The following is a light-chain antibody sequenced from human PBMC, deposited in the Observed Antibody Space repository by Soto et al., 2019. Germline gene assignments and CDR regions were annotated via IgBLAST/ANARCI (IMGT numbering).Light chain of an antibody. J-gene: IGKJ1*01. Sequence: EIVLTQSPATLSLSPGERATLSCRASQSVTSFLAWYQQKPAQAPRLLIYDASNRASGISARFSGSGSGTDFTLTISSLEPEDFAVYYCQQRSDWPRTFGQGTKVESK. CDR1: QSVTSF. V-gene: IGKV3-11*01. CDR3: QQRSDWPRT. CDR2: DAS.